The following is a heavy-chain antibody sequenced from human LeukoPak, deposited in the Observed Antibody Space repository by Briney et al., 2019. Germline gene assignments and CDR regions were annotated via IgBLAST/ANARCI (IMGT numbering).Heavy chain of an antibody. CDR2: IYYSGST. V-gene: IGHV4-31*03. CDR3: ARETSGWTKGLDC. D-gene: IGHD6-19*01. CDR1: GGSMSSGAYY. J-gene: IGHJ4*02. Sequence: SEALSLTCIVSGGSMSSGAYYWSWIRQHPGKGLEWIGNIYYSGSTYYNPSLKSRVTISVDTSKNQFSLKLSSVTAADTAVYYCARETSGWTKGLDCWGQGTLVTVSS.